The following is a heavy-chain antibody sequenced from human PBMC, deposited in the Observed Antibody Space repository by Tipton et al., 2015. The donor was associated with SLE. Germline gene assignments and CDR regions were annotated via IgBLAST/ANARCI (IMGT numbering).Heavy chain of an antibody. D-gene: IGHD6-6*01. J-gene: IGHJ6*02. CDR2: IIPIFGTA. CDR3: ATISSSSLYYYYGMDV. Sequence: QLVQSGAEVKEPGASVKVSCKASGYTFTSYGISWVRQAPGQGLEWMGGIIPIFGTANYAQKFQGRVTITTDESTSTAYMELSSLRSEDTAVYYCATISSSSLYYYYGMDVWGQGTTVTVSS. CDR1: GYTFTSYG. V-gene: IGHV1-69*01.